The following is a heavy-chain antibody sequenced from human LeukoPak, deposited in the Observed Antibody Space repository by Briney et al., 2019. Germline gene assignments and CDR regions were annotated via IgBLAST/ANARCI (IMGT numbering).Heavy chain of an antibody. V-gene: IGHV4-59*01. CDR1: GGSISSYY. CDR3: ARHGYNTPFDY. CDR2: IYYSGST. J-gene: IGHJ4*02. D-gene: IGHD5-24*01. Sequence: SETLSLTCTVSGGSISSYYWSWIRQPPGKGPEWIGYIYYSGSTNYNPSLKSRVTISVDTSKNQFSLKLSSVTAADTAVYYCARHGYNTPFDYWGQGTLVTVSS.